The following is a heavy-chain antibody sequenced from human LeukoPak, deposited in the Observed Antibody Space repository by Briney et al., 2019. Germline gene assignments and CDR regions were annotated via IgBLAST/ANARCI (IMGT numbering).Heavy chain of an antibody. J-gene: IGHJ3*02. D-gene: IGHD6-19*01. V-gene: IGHV3-9*01. CDR1: GFSFDDYA. Sequence: GGSLRLSCAASGFSFDDYAMHWVRQAPGKGLEWVSGISWNSGSIGYADSAKGRFTISRDNAKNSLYLQMNSLRAEDTALYYCAKDRGSGWRAFDIWGQGTMVTVSS. CDR3: AKDRGSGWRAFDI. CDR2: ISWNSGSI.